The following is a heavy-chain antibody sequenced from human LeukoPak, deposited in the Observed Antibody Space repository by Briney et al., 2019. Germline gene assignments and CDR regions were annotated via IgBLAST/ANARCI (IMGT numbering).Heavy chain of an antibody. D-gene: IGHD3-16*01. CDR1: GFTFSSYA. J-gene: IGHJ4*02. Sequence: PGGSLRLSCAASGFTFSSYAMSWVRQAPGKGLEWVSAISGSGGSTYYADSVKGRFTISRDNSKNTLYLQMNSLRAEDTAVYYCAKDWGVRWRRSLFDYWGQGTLVTVSS. CDR2: ISGSGGST. V-gene: IGHV3-23*01. CDR3: AKDWGVRWRRSLFDY.